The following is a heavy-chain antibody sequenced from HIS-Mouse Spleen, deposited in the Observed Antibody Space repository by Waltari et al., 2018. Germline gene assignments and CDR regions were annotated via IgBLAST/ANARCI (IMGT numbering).Heavy chain of an antibody. Sequence: QVTLRESGPARVKPTQTLTLTCTFSGLSLRTIGMSVSLICHPPGKALEWLARIDWDDDKYYSTSLKTRLTISKDTSKNQVVLTMTNMDPVDKATYYCARIAEGYTSGWYAFDYWGQGTLVTVSS. V-gene: IGHV2-70*15. CDR3: ARIAEGYTSGWYAFDY. D-gene: IGHD6-19*01. CDR1: GLSLRTIGMS. J-gene: IGHJ4*02. CDR2: IDWDDDK.